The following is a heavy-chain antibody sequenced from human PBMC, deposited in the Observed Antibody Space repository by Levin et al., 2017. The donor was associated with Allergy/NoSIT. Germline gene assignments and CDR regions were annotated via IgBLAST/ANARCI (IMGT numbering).Heavy chain of an antibody. D-gene: IGHD3-10*01. J-gene: IGHJ3*01. V-gene: IGHV3-53*01. CDR2: IYSGGST. CDR3: ARLYGAGGYKAFDV. CDR1: GFTVSSNY. Sequence: GGSLRLSCAASGFTVSSNYMSWVRQAPGKGLEWVSVIYSGGSTYYADSAKGRITISRDNSKNTLYLQMNSLRAEDTAVYYCARLYGAGGYKAFDVWGQGTMVTISS.